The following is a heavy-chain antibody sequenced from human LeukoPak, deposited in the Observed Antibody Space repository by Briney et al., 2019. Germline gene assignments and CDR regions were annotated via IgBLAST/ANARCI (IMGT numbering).Heavy chain of an antibody. J-gene: IGHJ4*02. V-gene: IGHV3-15*01. CDR3: TTKSKSGGSGYYPPSLYFDY. CDR1: GFTFSNAW. Sequence: GGSLRLSCAASGFTFSNAWMSWVRQAPGKGLEWVGRIKSKTDGGTTDYAAPVKGRFTISRDDSKNTLYLQMNSLKTEETAVYYCTTKSKSGGSGYYPPSLYFDYWGQGTLVTVSS. CDR2: IKSKTDGGTT. D-gene: IGHD3-22*01.